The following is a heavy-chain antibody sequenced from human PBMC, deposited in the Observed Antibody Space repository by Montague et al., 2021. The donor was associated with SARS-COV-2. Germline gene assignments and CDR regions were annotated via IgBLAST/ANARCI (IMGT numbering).Heavy chain of an antibody. CDR1: GGSFSGFY. J-gene: IGHJ6*03. V-gene: IGHV4-34*01. Sequence: SETLSLTCAVSGGSFSGFYWSWLRQPPGEGLEWIGEINQSGSINYNPSLKSRVTILVDSSKNQFSLKLTSVTAADTAVYYCARGREGVKIVVVVIGFYDYMDVWGKGTTVTVSS. CDR3: ARGREGVKIVVVVIGFYDYMDV. CDR2: INQSGSI. D-gene: IGHD3-22*01.